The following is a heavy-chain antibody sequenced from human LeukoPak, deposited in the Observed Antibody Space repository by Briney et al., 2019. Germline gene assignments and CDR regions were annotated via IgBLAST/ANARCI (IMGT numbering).Heavy chain of an antibody. CDR1: GFPFSSYG. CDR3: ARAGGRTVLDAFDI. Sequence: GGSLRLSCAASGFPFSSYGMHWVRQAPGKGLEWLTIIWNDGSKKYYADSVKGRFTISRDNSKSTLFLQMDSLRVEDTAVYFCARAGGRTVLDAFDIWGQGTMVIVSS. CDR2: IWNDGSKK. D-gene: IGHD4-17*01. V-gene: IGHV3-33*01. J-gene: IGHJ3*02.